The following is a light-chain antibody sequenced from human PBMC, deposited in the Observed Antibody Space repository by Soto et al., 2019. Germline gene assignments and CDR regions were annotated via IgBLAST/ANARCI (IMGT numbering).Light chain of an antibody. CDR3: QQADSFPIT. CDR1: QGISRS. CDR2: AAS. Sequence: DIQMSQSPSSVSASIGDRVTIPRQASQGISRSLAWYQQKKGKPPKMLIYAASSLPSGVPSRFSGSGFGTDFTLTINSLQPEDFSSYYCQQADSFPITFGQGTKVDIK. V-gene: IGKV1D-12*01. J-gene: IGKJ1*01.